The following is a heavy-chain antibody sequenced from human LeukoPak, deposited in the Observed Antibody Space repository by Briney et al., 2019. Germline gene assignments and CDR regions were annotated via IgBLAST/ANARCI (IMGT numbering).Heavy chain of an antibody. CDR1: GGSISSGGYY. V-gene: IGHV4-31*03. CDR2: IYYSGST. D-gene: IGHD3-10*01. Sequence: SQTLSLTCTVSGGSISSGGYYWSWIRQHPGKGVEWIGYIYYSGSTYYNPSLKSRVTISVDTSKNQFSLKLSSVTAADTAVYYCARVHYGSGSYYTPQYNWFDPWGQGTLVTVSS. CDR3: ARVHYGSGSYYTPQYNWFDP. J-gene: IGHJ5*02.